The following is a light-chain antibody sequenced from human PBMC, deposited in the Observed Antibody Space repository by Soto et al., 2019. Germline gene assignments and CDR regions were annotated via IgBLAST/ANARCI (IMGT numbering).Light chain of an antibody. CDR1: QSVSSY. CDR2: DAS. CDR3: QQRSNWLLT. Sequence: EIVLTQSPATLSLSPGERATLSCRASQSVSSYLAWYQQKPGQAPRLLIYDASNRATGIPARFSGSGSGTDFTLTISRLEPEDFAVYYSQQRSNWLLTFGGRTKVEIK. J-gene: IGKJ4*01. V-gene: IGKV3-11*01.